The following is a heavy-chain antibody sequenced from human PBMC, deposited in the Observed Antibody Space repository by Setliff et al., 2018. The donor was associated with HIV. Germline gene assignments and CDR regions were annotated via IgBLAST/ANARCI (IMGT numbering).Heavy chain of an antibody. D-gene: IGHD1-1*01. CDR3: AKVAPLPGTMDV. Sequence: PGGSLRLSCAASGFTFSNAWMSWVRQAPGKGLEWVGHIKSKSDGGTTDYAAPVKGRFTISRDDSKNTLYLQMNSLRAEDTALYYCAKVAPLPGTMDVWGQGTTVTVSS. V-gene: IGHV3-15*01. J-gene: IGHJ6*02. CDR1: GFTFSNAW. CDR2: IKSKSDGGTT.